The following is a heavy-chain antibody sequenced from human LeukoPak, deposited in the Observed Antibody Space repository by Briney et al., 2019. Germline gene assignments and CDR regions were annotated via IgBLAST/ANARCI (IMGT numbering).Heavy chain of an antibody. Sequence: SETLSLTCTVSGGSISSYYWSWIRKPPGQGLEWMGYIYYSGSTNYNPSLKSRVTISVDTSKNQFSLKLSSVTAADTAVYYCTGDRYYCCGSGSPYYYYMDVWGKGTTVTVSS. CDR3: TGDRYYCCGSGSPYYYYMDV. CDR1: GGSISSYY. V-gene: IGHV4-59*01. J-gene: IGHJ6*03. CDR2: IYYSGST. D-gene: IGHD3-10*01.